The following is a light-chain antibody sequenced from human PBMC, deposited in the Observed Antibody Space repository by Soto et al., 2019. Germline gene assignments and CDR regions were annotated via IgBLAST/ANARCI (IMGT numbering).Light chain of an antibody. CDR3: QSYDSSLSGCIV. CDR2: GNS. J-gene: IGLJ1*01. Sequence: QAALTQPRSVSGAPGQRVTISCTGSSSNIGAGYDVHWYQQLPGTAPKLLIYGNSNRPSGVPDRFSGSKSGTSASLAITGLQAEDEADYYCQSYDSSLSGCIVFGTGTKVTXL. V-gene: IGLV1-40*01. CDR1: SSNIGAGYD.